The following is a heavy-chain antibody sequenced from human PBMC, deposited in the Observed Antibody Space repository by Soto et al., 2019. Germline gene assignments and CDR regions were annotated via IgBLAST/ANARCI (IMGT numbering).Heavy chain of an antibody. CDR1: GYTFTSYY. J-gene: IGHJ6*02. Sequence: GASVKVSCKASGYTFTSYYMHWVRQAPGQGLEWMGIINPSGGSTSYAQKFQGRVTMTRDTSTSTVYMELSSLRSEDTAVYYCARDFGSRGSGSYYLGYYYGMDVWGQGTTVTVSS. CDR3: ARDFGSRGSGSYYLGYYYGMDV. CDR2: INPSGGST. V-gene: IGHV1-46*01. D-gene: IGHD3-10*01.